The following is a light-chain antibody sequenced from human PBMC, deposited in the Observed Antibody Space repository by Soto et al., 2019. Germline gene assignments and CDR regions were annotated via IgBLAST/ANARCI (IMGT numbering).Light chain of an antibody. V-gene: IGLV2-8*01. CDR2: EVT. CDR3: TSYAGSNNFALYV. Sequence: QSVLTQPPSASGSPGQSVTISCTGTSSDVGGYNYVSWYQQHPGKAPKLIIFEVTKRPSGVPDRLSGSKSGNTASLTVSGLQAEDEADYSCTSYAGSNNFALYVFGTGTKVTV. CDR1: SSDVGGYNY. J-gene: IGLJ1*01.